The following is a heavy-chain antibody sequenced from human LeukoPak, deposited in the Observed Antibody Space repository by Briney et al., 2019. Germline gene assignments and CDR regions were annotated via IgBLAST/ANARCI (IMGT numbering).Heavy chain of an antibody. J-gene: IGHJ4*02. CDR3: ARAWGSGWYLDY. Sequence: GGSLRLSCAASGFTFSSYAMSWVHQAPGKGLEWVSGISGSGGSTYYAASAKGRFTISRDNSKNTLYLQMNSLRADDTAVYYCARAWGSGWYLDYWGQGTLVTVSS. CDR2: ISGSGGST. D-gene: IGHD6-19*01. CDR1: GFTFSSYA. V-gene: IGHV3-23*01.